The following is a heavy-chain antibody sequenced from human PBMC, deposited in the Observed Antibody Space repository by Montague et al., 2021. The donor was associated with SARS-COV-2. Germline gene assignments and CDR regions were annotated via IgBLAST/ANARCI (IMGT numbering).Heavy chain of an antibody. J-gene: IGHJ4*02. CDR1: GIPFSSYA. D-gene: IGHD3-10*01. V-gene: IGHV3-30-3*01. CDR2: ISYDGSNK. CDR3: AREGLSGSYYGFLDY. Sequence: LSLSLSASGIPFSSYAMHWVRQAPGKGLEWVAVISYDGSNKYYADLVKGRFTISRDNSKNTLYLQMNSLRAEDTAVYYCAREGLSGSYYGFLDYWGQGTLVTVSS.